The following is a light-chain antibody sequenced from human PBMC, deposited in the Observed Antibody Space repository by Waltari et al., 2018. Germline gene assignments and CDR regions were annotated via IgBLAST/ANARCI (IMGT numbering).Light chain of an antibody. J-gene: IGLJ3*02. CDR2: RNN. Sequence: QSVLTQPPSASGTPGQRVTISCSGTRSNIGSNYLYWYQQLPGTAPKLLIYRNNQGPSGGPDRFSGSKSGTSASLAISVLRSEDEADYYCAAWDDSLSGRVFGGGTKVTVL. CDR3: AAWDDSLSGRV. V-gene: IGLV1-47*01. CDR1: RSNIGSNY.